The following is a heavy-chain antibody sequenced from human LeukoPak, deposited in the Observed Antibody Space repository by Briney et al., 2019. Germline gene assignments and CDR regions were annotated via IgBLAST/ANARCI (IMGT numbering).Heavy chain of an antibody. J-gene: IGHJ4*02. CDR3: AKKSVRGVIITGLDY. Sequence: GGSLRLSCAASGFTFSSYAMSWVRQAPGKGLEWVSTISGSGGSTYYADSVKGRFTISRDNSKNTLYLQMNSLRAEDTAVYYCAKKSVRGVIITGLDYWGQGTLVTVSS. V-gene: IGHV3-23*01. CDR2: ISGSGGST. D-gene: IGHD3-10*01. CDR1: GFTFSSYA.